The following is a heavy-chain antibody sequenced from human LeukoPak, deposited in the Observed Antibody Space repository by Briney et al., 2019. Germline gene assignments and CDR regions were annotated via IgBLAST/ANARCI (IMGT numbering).Heavy chain of an antibody. J-gene: IGHJ6*04. Sequence: GGSLRLSCTASGFTFSSYAMSWVRQAPGKGLEWVSAISSSGHATYYADSVKGRFTISRDNPKNTLYLQMNSLRVEDTALYYCAKESNPLDVWGKGTTVTVSS. CDR3: AKESNPLDV. V-gene: IGHV3-23*01. D-gene: IGHD2/OR15-2a*01. CDR2: ISSSGHAT. CDR1: GFTFSSYA.